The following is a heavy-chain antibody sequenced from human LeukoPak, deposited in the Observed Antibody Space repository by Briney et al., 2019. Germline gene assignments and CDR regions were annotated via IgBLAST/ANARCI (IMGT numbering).Heavy chain of an antibody. CDR2: ISGSGGST. Sequence: GGSLRLSCAVSGITLSNYGMSWVRQTPGKGLEWVAGISGSGGSTNYAASVKGRFTISRDNPKNTLYLQMNSLRAEDTAVYFCAKRGVVIRVILVGFHKEAYYFDSWGQGALVTVSS. V-gene: IGHV3-23*01. CDR3: AKRGVVIRVILVGFHKEAYYFDS. CDR1: GITLSNYG. D-gene: IGHD3-22*01. J-gene: IGHJ4*02.